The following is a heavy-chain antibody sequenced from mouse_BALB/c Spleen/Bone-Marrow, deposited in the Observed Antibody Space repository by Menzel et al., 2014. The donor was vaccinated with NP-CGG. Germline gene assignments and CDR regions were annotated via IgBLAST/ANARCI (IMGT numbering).Heavy chain of an antibody. V-gene: IGHV2-3*01. CDR3: RGGPWFAY. J-gene: IGHJ3*01. D-gene: IGHD3-3*01. CDR2: IWGDGST. CDR1: GFSLTNYG. Sequence: QVQLQQSGPGLVSPSQSLSIPCTVSGFSLTNYGISWVRQPPGKGLEWLGVIWGDGSTNYHSALISRLSISKDNSKSXVVLKLNSLQTDDTATYYCRGGPWFAYWGQGTLVTVSA.